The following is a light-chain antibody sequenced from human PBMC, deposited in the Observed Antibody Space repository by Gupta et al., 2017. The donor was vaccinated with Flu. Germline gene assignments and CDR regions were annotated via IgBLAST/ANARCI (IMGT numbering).Light chain of an antibody. CDR3: SSFSSSSTLFV. V-gene: IGLV2-14*03. Sequence: QSALTQPSSVSGSPGPSITIPCPGTSSDVGGYNFVSWYQQHPGIAPKLMIYEVSNRPSGVSNRFSGSKSGNTASLTISGLQAEDESDYYCSSFSSSSTLFVFGTGTKVTVL. CDR2: EVS. J-gene: IGLJ1*01. CDR1: SSDVGGYNF.